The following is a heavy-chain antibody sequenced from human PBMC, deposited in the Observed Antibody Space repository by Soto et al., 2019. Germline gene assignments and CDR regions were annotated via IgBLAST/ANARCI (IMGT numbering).Heavy chain of an antibody. CDR2: IYYSGST. Sequence: QVQLQESGPGLVKPSQTLSLTCTVSGGSISRGGNYWTWIRQHPGKGLEWIGYIYYSGSTYYNPSLKSRVTISVDTSKNQFSLSLNYVTAADTAVYYCARSPGIGNDGSSTRGRNIDYWGQGTLVTVSS. V-gene: IGHV4-31*03. CDR3: ARSPGIGNDGSSTRGRNIDY. D-gene: IGHD2-2*01. CDR1: GGSISRGGNY. J-gene: IGHJ4*02.